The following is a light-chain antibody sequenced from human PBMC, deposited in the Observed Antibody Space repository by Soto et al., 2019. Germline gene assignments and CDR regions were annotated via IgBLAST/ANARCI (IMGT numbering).Light chain of an antibody. CDR1: QSISSSY. J-gene: IGKJ3*01. CDR2: GAS. CDR3: QQYGSSRFT. V-gene: IGKV3-20*01. Sequence: EIVLTQSPGTLSLSPGERATLSCRASQSISSSYLAWYQQKPGQAPRLLVYGASSRATGIPDRFSGSGSGTACTLTISRLEPEDFAVYYCQQYGSSRFTFGRGPKVDIK.